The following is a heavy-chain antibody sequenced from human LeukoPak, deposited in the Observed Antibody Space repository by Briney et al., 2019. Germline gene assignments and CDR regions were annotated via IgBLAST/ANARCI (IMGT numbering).Heavy chain of an antibody. CDR3: AKDSYYDSSGYYAL. J-gene: IGHJ4*02. D-gene: IGHD3-22*01. CDR2: ISGSGGST. CDR1: GFTFSSYA. V-gene: IGHV3-23*01. Sequence: GGSLRLSCAASGFTFSSYAMSWVRQAPGKGLEWVSAISGSGGSTYYADSVRGRFTISRDNSKNTLYLQMNSLRAEDTAVYYCAKDSYYDSSGYYALWGQGTLVTVSS.